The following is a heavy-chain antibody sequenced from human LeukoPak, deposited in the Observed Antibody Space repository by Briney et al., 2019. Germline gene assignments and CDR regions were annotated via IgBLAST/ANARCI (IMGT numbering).Heavy chain of an antibody. V-gene: IGHV4-4*09. J-gene: IGHJ2*01. CDR2: IYASGST. Sequence: SETLSLTCAVSGVSINRYYWSWIRQPPGKGLEWIGHIYASGSTNYSHSLKSRVTITADTSTTPFYLQLSCLTAADTAVYYCARSQLGIDWYFDVWGRGTLVTVSS. CDR3: ARSQLGIDWYFDV. CDR1: GVSINRYY. D-gene: IGHD7-27*01.